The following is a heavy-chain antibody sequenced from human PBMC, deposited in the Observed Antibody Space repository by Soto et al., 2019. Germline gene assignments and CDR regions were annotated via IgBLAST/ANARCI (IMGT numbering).Heavy chain of an antibody. J-gene: IGHJ6*02. Sequence: QVQLVQSGAEVKKPGASVKVSCKASGYTFTSYDINWVRQATGQGLEWMGWMNPNSGNTGYAQKFQGRVTMTRNTSISTAYMELSSLRSEDPAVYYCARRGYSSSWYYYYYYCMDVWGQGTTVTVSS. D-gene: IGHD6-13*01. V-gene: IGHV1-8*01. CDR3: ARRGYSSSWYYYYYYCMDV. CDR2: MNPNSGNT. CDR1: GYTFTSYD.